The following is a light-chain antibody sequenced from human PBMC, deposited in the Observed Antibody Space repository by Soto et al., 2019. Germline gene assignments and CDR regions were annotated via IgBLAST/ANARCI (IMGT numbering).Light chain of an antibody. CDR3: SSYTSSSTVV. CDR1: SSDVGGYNY. Sequence: QSLLTQPASVSGSPGQSITISCTGTSSDVGGYNYVSWYQQHPGKAPKLMIYEVRNRPSGVSNRFSGSKSGNTASLTISGLQAEDGADYYCSSYTSSSTVVFGGGTKVTVL. V-gene: IGLV2-14*01. J-gene: IGLJ2*01. CDR2: EVR.